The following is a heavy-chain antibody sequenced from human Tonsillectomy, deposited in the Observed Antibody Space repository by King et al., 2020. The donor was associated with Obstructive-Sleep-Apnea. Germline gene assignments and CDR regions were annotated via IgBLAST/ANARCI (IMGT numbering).Heavy chain of an antibody. J-gene: IGHJ6*02. CDR3: ARDGVETVTTSYYYYGMDV. V-gene: IGHV3-74*01. D-gene: IGHD4-11*01. CDR2: ITSDGSST. CDR1: GFTFSRYC. Sequence: VPLVESGGGLVQPGGSLRLSCAASGFTFSRYCMHCVRQAPGKGLVWVSRITSDGSSTIYADSLKGRFTITRDKAKNTLYLQMNSLRAEDTAVYYCARDGVETVTTSYYYYGMDVWGQGTTVTVSS.